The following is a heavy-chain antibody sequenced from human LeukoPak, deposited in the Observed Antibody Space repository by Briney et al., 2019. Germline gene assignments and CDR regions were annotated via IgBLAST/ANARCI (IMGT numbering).Heavy chain of an antibody. D-gene: IGHD3-22*01. J-gene: IGHJ4*02. V-gene: IGHV1-2*02. Sequence: ASVKVSCKTSGYTFTTYYMHWVRQAPGQGPEWMGWISPNSGGTKYAQKFQGRVTMTRDTSISIAYMELSGLTSDDTAVYYCARKAYDSSGLGYWGQGTLVTVSS. CDR1: GYTFTTYY. CDR2: ISPNSGGT. CDR3: ARKAYDSSGLGY.